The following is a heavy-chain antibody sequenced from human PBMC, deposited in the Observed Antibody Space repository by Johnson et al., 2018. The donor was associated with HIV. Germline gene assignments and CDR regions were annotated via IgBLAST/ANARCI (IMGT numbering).Heavy chain of an antibody. D-gene: IGHD7-27*01. CDR3: ARGGVTGEDHAFDI. Sequence: QEKLVESGGGLVNPGGSLRISCAAFGFTFSDHYMAWIRQAPGKGLEWVSYISSSGSNIYYADSVKGRFTGSRDNAKNSVYLQMNSLRAEDTAVYYCARGGVTGEDHAFDIWGQGTMVTVSS. CDR2: ISSSGSNI. J-gene: IGHJ3*02. CDR1: GFTFSDHY. V-gene: IGHV3-11*04.